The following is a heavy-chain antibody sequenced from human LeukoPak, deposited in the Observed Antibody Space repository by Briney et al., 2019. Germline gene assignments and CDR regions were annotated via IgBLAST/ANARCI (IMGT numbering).Heavy chain of an antibody. D-gene: IGHD4-17*01. Sequence: GGSLRLSCAASGFIFSNYGMNWVRQAPGKGLEWVAVISYDGSNKYYADSVKGRFTISRDNSKNTLYLQMNSLRAEDTAVYYCAREFMGYGDNYFDYWGQGTLVTVSS. V-gene: IGHV3-30*03. CDR2: ISYDGSNK. CDR1: GFIFSNYG. J-gene: IGHJ4*02. CDR3: AREFMGYGDNYFDY.